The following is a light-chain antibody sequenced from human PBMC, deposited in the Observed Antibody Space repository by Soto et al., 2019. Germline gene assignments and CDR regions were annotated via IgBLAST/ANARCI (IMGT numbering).Light chain of an antibody. CDR3: QHYNCYSES. V-gene: IGKV1-5*03. J-gene: IGKJ1*01. CDR2: KAS. CDR1: QTISSW. Sequence: DIQMTQSPSTLSGSVGDRVTITCRARQTISSWLAWYQQKPGKAPKLLIYKASTLKSGDPSRFSGSGSGIAFSLTISSPAPAYFATYYCQHYNCYSESFGQGTKVEVK.